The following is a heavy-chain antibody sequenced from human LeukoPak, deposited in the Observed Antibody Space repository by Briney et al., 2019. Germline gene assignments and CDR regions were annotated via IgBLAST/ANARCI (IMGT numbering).Heavy chain of an antibody. CDR3: ARHFPDFWSGYGYAFDI. CDR1: GYSISSGYY. Sequence: SETLSLTCAVSGYSISSGYYWGWIRQPPGKGLEWIGSIYHSGSTYYNPSLKSRVTISVDTSKNQFSLKLSSVTAADTAVYYFARHFPDFWSGYGYAFDIWGQGTMVTVSS. V-gene: IGHV4-38-2*01. J-gene: IGHJ3*02. CDR2: IYHSGST. D-gene: IGHD3-3*01.